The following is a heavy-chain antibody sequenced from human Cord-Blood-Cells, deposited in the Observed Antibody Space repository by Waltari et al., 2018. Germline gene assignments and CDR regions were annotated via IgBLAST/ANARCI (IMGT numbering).Heavy chain of an antibody. J-gene: IGHJ6*03. V-gene: IGHV3-33*01. CDR1: GFTFSSYG. CDR2: IWYDGSNK. Sequence: QVQLVESGGGVVQPGRSLRRSCAAYGFTFSSYGMHWVRQAPGKGLEWVAVIWYDGSNKYYADSVKGRFTISRDNSKNTLYLQMNSLRAEDTAVYYCARPLGIPDYYYYMDVWGKGTTVTVSS. D-gene: IGHD6-13*01. CDR3: ARPLGIPDYYYYMDV.